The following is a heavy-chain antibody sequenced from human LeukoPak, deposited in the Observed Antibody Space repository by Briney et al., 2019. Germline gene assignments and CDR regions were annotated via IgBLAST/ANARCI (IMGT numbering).Heavy chain of an antibody. V-gene: IGHV3-53*01. CDR2: IYSGGAI. J-gene: IGHJ5*02. CDR3: VGRLLGISWFDP. Sequence: GGSLRLSCVASGFAVGSNYMSWVRQAPGKGLEWVSLIYSGGAIRYADSVEGRFTISRDNSKNTLYLQMNSLRAEDTAVYYCVGRLLGISWFDPWGQGTLVTVSS. CDR1: GFAVGSNY. D-gene: IGHD2-15*01.